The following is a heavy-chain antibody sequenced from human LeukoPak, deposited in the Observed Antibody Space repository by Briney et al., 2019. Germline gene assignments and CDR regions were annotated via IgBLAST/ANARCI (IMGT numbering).Heavy chain of an antibody. J-gene: IGHJ4*02. CDR1: GFTFSSYS. D-gene: IGHD4-17*01. CDR2: ISSSSSYI. CDR3: ARDGTVTTAPFDY. V-gene: IGHV3-21*01. Sequence: KTGGSLRLSCAASGFTFSSYSMNWVRQAPGKGLEWVSSISSSSSYIYYADSVKGRFTISRNNAKNSLYLQMNSLRAEDTAVYYCARDGTVTTAPFDYWGQGTLVTVSS.